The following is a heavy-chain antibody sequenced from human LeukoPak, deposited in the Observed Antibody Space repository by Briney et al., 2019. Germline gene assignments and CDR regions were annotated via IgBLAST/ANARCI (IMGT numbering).Heavy chain of an antibody. CDR1: GGSISSSSYY. D-gene: IGHD3-22*01. J-gene: IGHJ3*02. Sequence: PSETLSLTCTVSGGSISSSSYYWGWIRQPPGTGLEWIGSIYYSGSTYYNPSLKSRVTISVDTSKNQFSLKLSSVTAADTAVYYCARLPYYDSTSDAFDIWGQGTMVTVSS. CDR2: IYYSGST. CDR3: ARLPYYDSTSDAFDI. V-gene: IGHV4-39*01.